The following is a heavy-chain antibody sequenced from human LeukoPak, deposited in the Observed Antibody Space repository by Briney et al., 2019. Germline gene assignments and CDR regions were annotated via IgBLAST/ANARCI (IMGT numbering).Heavy chain of an antibody. J-gene: IGHJ4*02. CDR3: ARGAESSGSYTPGYSDY. V-gene: IGHV4-31*03. D-gene: IGHD1-26*01. CDR1: GGSISSGGYY. CDR2: IYYSGST. Sequence: SETLSLTCTVSGGSISSGGYYWSWIRQHPGKGLEWIGYIYYSGSTYYNPSLKSRVTISVDTSKNQFSLKLSSVTAADTAVYYCARGAESSGSYTPGYSDYWGQGTLVTVSS.